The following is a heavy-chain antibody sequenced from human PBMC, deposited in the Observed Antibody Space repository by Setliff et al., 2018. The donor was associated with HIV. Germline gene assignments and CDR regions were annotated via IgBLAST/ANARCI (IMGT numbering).Heavy chain of an antibody. CDR1: AYTFNKYT. D-gene: IGHD3-22*01. CDR2: INTNTGTP. V-gene: IGHV7-4-1*02. Sequence: SVKVSCKASAYTFNKYTINWVRQAPGQGLEWMGWINTNTGTPTYAQGFTGRFIFSLDTSVNTTYLQITSLRAEDTTVYFCARGRKFYDSSGSYPDAFDIWGQGTVVTVSS. CDR3: ARGRKFYDSSGSYPDAFDI. J-gene: IGHJ3*02.